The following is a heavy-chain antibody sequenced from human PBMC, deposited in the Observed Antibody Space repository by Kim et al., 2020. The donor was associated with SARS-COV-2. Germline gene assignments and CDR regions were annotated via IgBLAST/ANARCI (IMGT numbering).Heavy chain of an antibody. J-gene: IGHJ4*02. CDR1: GYTFISYG. CDR3: ARDGSGQWLDY. D-gene: IGHD6-19*01. Sequence: ASVKVSCKAFGYTFISYGFSWVRQAPGQGLEWMGWRNAYNGDTKYARKFQGRITMTTDTFTSTAYMELRSLRSDDTAVYYCARDGSGQWLDYWGQGTLVTVSS. V-gene: IGHV1-18*01. CDR2: RNAYNGDT.